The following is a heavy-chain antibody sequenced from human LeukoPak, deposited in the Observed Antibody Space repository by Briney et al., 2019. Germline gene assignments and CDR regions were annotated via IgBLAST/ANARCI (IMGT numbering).Heavy chain of an antibody. CDR1: GGSISSGGYY. D-gene: IGHD3-22*01. Sequence: SETLSLTCTVSGGSISSGGYYWSWIRQPPGKGLEWIGYIYHSGSTYYNPSLKSRVTISVDTSKNQFSLKLSSVTAADTAVYYCARDNHYYDSNYYGMDVWGQGTTVTVSS. V-gene: IGHV4-61*08. J-gene: IGHJ6*02. CDR3: ARDNHYYDSNYYGMDV. CDR2: IYHSGST.